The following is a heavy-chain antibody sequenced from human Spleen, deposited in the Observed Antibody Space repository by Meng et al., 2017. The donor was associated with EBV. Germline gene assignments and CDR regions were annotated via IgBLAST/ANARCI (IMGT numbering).Heavy chain of an antibody. Sequence: QVDVQVPGPRLVKPSEPLSLTCTVSGGSISSRSYYWGWIRQPPGKGLEWIGSMYYSGSTSLKSRLTISVDASKNQFSLELSSVTAADTAVYYCARHGIVTSGAAIDYWGQGTLVTVSS. CDR2: MYYSGST. J-gene: IGHJ4*02. CDR1: GGSISSRSYY. V-gene: IGHV4-39*01. D-gene: IGHD6-25*01. CDR3: ARHGIVTSGAAIDY.